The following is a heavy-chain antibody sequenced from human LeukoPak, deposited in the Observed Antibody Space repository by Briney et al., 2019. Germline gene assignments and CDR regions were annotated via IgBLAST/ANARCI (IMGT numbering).Heavy chain of an antibody. J-gene: IGHJ4*02. CDR2: ISGSGGST. V-gene: IGHV3-23*01. CDR1: GFTFSSYA. Sequence: GGSLRLSCAASGFTFSSYAMIWVRQAPGKGLEWVSAISGSGGSTYYADSVKGRFTISRDNSKNTLYLQMNSLRAEDTAVYYCAKSYYYGSGSYYNGAPFDYWGQGTLVTVSS. D-gene: IGHD3-10*01. CDR3: AKSYYYGSGSYYNGAPFDY.